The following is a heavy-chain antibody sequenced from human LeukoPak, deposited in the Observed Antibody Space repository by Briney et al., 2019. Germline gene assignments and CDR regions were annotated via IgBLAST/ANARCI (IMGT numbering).Heavy chain of an antibody. CDR2: IWYDGSNR. J-gene: IGHJ3*02. CDR1: AFTFSSYG. V-gene: IGHV3-33*01. Sequence: PGTSLRLSRAASAFTFSSYGMHCVRQAPGKGLEWVALIWYDGSNRYYADSVKGRFTISRDNSKNTLYLQMNTLRDEDTAVYYCAGRADDAFDIWGQGTMVTVSS. CDR3: AGRADDAFDI.